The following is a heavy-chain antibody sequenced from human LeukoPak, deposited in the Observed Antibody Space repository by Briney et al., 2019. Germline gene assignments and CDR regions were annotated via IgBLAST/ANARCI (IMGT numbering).Heavy chain of an antibody. V-gene: IGHV3-33*01. CDR3: ARVGYYGSGSYYSQTIDY. CDR2: IWYDGSNK. D-gene: IGHD3-10*01. CDR1: GFTFSSYG. J-gene: IGHJ4*02. Sequence: GRSLRLSCAASGFTFSSYGMHWVRQAPGKGLEWVAVIWYDGSNKYYADSVKGRFTISRDNSKNTLYLQMNSLRAEDTAVYYCARVGYYGSGSYYSQTIDYWGQGTLVTVSS.